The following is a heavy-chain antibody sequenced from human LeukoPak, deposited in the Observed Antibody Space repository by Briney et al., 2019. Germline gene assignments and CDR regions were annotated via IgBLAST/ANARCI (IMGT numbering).Heavy chain of an antibody. D-gene: IGHD6-19*01. CDR3: ARVIYSSGWYFDY. Sequence: PSETLSLTCTVSGGSISSSSYYWGWIRQPPGKGLEWIGSIYHSGSTYYNPSLKSRVTISVDTSKNQFSLKLSSVTAADTAVYYCARVIYSSGWYFDYWGQGTLVTVSS. CDR1: GGSISSSSYY. V-gene: IGHV4-39*07. J-gene: IGHJ4*02. CDR2: IYHSGST.